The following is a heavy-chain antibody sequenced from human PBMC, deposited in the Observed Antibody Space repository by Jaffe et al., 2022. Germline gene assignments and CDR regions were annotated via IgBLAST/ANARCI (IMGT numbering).Heavy chain of an antibody. D-gene: IGHD1-1*01. CDR2: INSDGSST. CDR1: GFTFSSYW. J-gene: IGHJ6*03. V-gene: IGHV3-74*01. CDR3: ARDGSTGTTVPYYYYYYMDV. Sequence: EVQLVESGGGLVQPGGSLRLSCAASGFTFSSYWMHWVRQAPGKGLVWVSRINSDGSSTSYADSVKGRFTISRDNAKNTLYLQMNSLRAEDTAVYYCARDGSTGTTVPYYYYYYMDVWGKGTTVTVSS.